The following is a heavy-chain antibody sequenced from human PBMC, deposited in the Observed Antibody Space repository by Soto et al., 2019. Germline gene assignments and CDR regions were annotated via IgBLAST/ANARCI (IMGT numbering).Heavy chain of an antibody. V-gene: IGHV3-30*18. J-gene: IGHJ6*02. CDR1: GFTFTSYG. CDR2: ISYDGGDK. CDR3: AKASGYCSSSTCSRIIYYYYGMDV. D-gene: IGHD2-2*01. Sequence: PGGSLRLSCGASGFTFTSYGMHWVRQAPGKGLEWVAVISYDGGDKYYADSVKGRFTISRDNSKNTLYLQMNSLRAEDTAVYYCAKASGYCSSSTCSRIIYYYYGMDVWGQGTTVTVSS.